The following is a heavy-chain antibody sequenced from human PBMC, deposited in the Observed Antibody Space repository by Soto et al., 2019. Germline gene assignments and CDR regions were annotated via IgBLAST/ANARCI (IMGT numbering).Heavy chain of an antibody. CDR2: IYYDGST. Sequence: SETLSLTCTDSGGSISSYYWSWVRQPPGKGLEWIAYIYYDGSTNYNPSLTSRVIISVDTSKNRFSLTLRSVTAAATAQDYCERGSKRGYSYGVDVWGQGTTVTVSS. J-gene: IGHJ6*02. CDR3: ERGSKRGYSYGVDV. D-gene: IGHD5-18*01. V-gene: IGHV4-59*01. CDR1: GGSISSYY.